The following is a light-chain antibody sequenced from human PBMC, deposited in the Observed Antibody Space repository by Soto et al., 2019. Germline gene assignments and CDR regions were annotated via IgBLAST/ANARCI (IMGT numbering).Light chain of an antibody. CDR3: SSYAGSNNVI. J-gene: IGLJ2*01. V-gene: IGLV2-8*01. CDR1: NSDVGGYNY. CDR2: EVT. Sequence: QSALTQPRSVSGSPGQSVTISCSGTNSDVGGYNYVSWYQQHPGKAPKLMIYEVTKRPSGIPDRFSGSKSGNTVSLTVSGLQAEDDADYYCSSYAGSNNVIFGGGTKLTVL.